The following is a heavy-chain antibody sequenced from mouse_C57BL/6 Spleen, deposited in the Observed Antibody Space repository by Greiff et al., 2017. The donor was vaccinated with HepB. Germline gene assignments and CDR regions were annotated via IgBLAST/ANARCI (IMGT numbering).Heavy chain of an antibody. Sequence: VKLQQPGTELVKPGASVKLSCKASGYTFTSYWMHWVKQRPGQGLEWIGNINPSNGGTNYNEKFKSKATLTVDKSSSTAYMQLSSLTSEDSAVYYCAREANYYGSRIAYWGQGTLVTVSA. CDR3: AREANYYGSRIAY. D-gene: IGHD1-1*01. V-gene: IGHV1-53*01. CDR2: INPSNGGT. CDR1: GYTFTSYW. J-gene: IGHJ3*01.